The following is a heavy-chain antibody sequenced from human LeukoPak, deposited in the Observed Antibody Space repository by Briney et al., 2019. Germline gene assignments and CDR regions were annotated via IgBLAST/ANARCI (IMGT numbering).Heavy chain of an antibody. D-gene: IGHD2-21*02. V-gene: IGHV1-2*02. J-gene: IGHJ4*02. CDR2: INPNSGGT. CDR1: GYTFTGYY. Sequence: GASVKVSCKASGYTFTGYYMHWVRQAPGQGLEWMGWINPNSGGTNYAQKFQGRVTMTRDTSISTACMELSRLRSDDTAVYYCARDAYIYCGGDCYPDYWGQGTLITVSS. CDR3: ARDAYIYCGGDCYPDY.